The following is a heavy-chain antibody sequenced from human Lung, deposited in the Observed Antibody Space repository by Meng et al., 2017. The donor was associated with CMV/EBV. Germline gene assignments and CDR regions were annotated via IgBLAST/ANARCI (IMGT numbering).Heavy chain of an antibody. CDR3: GRGRKPDY. V-gene: IGHV4-34*01. CDR2: INHGGNT. Sequence: TLSLTCGVYGGFFTGYDGTWIRQFPGKGLEWIGHINHGGNTNYNPSLKRRLTLSIDTSKNQFSLRLSSVTATDTAIYYCGRGRKPDYWGQGTLVTVLL. J-gene: IGHJ4*02. CDR1: GGFFTGYD.